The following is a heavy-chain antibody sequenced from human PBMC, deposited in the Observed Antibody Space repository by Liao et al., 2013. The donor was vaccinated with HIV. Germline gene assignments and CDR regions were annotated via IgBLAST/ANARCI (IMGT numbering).Heavy chain of an antibody. V-gene: IGHV4-34*01. Sequence: QVQLHQWGAGLLKPSETLSLTCVVHGGSFSGYHWSWVRQPPGKGLEWIGAIDQSGSPSCDPSLKSRVTISLDMSRNQFSLKLSSVTAADTAVYYCARGTRRLAGADYWGQGTLVTVSS. CDR2: IDQSGSP. D-gene: IGHD7-27*01. J-gene: IGHJ4*02. CDR1: GGSFSGYH. CDR3: ARGTRRLAGADY.